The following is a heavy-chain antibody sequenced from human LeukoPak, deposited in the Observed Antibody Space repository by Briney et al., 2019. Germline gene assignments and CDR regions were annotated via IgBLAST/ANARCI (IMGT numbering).Heavy chain of an antibody. Sequence: SETLSLTCTVSGFSISSDFSWGWIRQPPGKGLEWIGSIYHSGATSYCPSLKSRVTISVDTSKNQFSLNLSSVTAADTAVYYCARGVDHWGQGTLVTVSS. V-gene: IGHV4-38-2*02. CDR3: ARGVDH. CDR2: IYHSGAT. J-gene: IGHJ4*02. CDR1: GFSISSDFS.